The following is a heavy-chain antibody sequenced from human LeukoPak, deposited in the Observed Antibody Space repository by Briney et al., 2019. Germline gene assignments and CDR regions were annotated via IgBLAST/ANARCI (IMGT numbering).Heavy chain of an antibody. CDR3: ARLLGKGKLRYFDWSLGSYYMDV. CDR2: MNPNSGNT. J-gene: IGHJ6*03. Sequence: GASVKVSCKASGYTFTSYDINWVRQATGQGLEWMGWMNPNSGNTGYAQKFQGRVTITRNTSISTAYMELSSLRSEDTAVYYCARLLGKGKLRYFDWSLGSYYMDVWGKGTTVTVSS. CDR1: GYTFTSYD. V-gene: IGHV1-8*03. D-gene: IGHD3-9*01.